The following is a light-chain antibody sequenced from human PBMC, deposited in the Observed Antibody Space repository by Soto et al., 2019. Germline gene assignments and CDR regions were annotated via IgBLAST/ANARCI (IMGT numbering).Light chain of an antibody. V-gene: IGKV3-15*01. CDR2: GAS. J-gene: IGKJ1*01. CDR3: QQYNNWLPGT. CDR1: QSVSSN. Sequence: EIVMTQSPATLSVSPGERATLSCRASQSVSSNLAWYQQKPGQAPRLLIYGASTRATGIPARFSGSGSGTEFTLTISSPQSEDCAVYYCQQYNNWLPGTFGQGTKVEIK.